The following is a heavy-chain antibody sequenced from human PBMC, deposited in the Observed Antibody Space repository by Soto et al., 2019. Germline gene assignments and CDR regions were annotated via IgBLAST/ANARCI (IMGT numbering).Heavy chain of an antibody. CDR2: ISGSGGST. CDR1: GFTFSSYA. V-gene: IGHV3-23*01. Sequence: SGGSLRLSCAASGFTFSSYAMSWVRQAPGKGLEWVSAISGSGGSTYYADSVKGRFTISRDNSKNTLYLQMNSLRAEDTAVYYCAKAKKSGYGDYYYYYMDVWGKGTTVTVSS. D-gene: IGHD5-12*01. J-gene: IGHJ6*03. CDR3: AKAKKSGYGDYYYYYMDV.